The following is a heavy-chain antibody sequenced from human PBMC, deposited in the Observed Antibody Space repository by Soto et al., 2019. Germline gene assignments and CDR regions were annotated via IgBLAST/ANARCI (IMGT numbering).Heavy chain of an antibody. CDR3: ARTPDI. CDR1: GGSISSGGYS. Sequence: SETLSLTCAVSGGSISSGGYSWSWIRQPPGKGLEWIGYIYHSGSTYYNPSLKSRVTTSVDRSKSQFSLKLSSVTAGDTAVYYCARTPDIGGQGTMVTVSS. J-gene: IGHJ3*02. CDR2: IYHSGST. V-gene: IGHV4-30-2*01.